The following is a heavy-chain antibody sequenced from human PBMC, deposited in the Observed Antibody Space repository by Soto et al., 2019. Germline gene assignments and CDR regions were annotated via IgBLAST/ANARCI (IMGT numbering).Heavy chain of an antibody. J-gene: IGHJ6*02. CDR2: IYSGGST. CDR1: GFTVSSNY. V-gene: IGHV3-53*01. D-gene: IGHD1-26*01. Sequence: EVQLVESGGGLIQPGGSLRLSCAASGFTVSSNYMSWVRQAPGKGLEWVSVIYSGGSTYYADSVKGRFTISRDNSKNTLYLQMNSLRAEDTAVYYCARDPRGSYSPYYYYGIDVWGQGTTVTVSS. CDR3: ARDPRGSYSPYYYYGIDV.